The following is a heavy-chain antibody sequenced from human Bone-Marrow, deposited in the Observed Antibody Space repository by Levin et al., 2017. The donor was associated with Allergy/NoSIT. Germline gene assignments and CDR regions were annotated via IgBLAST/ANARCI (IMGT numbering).Heavy chain of an antibody. CDR2: IIPIFGTA. CDR3: ASVDLTGYYKYNWFDP. CDR1: GGTFSSYA. V-gene: IGHV1-69*13. Sequence: VASVKVSCKASGGTFSSYAISWVRQAPGQGLEWMGGIIPIFGTANYAQKFQGRVTITADESTSTAYMELSSLRSEDTAVYYCASVDLTGYYKYNWFDPWGQGTLVTVSS. D-gene: IGHD3-9*01. J-gene: IGHJ5*02.